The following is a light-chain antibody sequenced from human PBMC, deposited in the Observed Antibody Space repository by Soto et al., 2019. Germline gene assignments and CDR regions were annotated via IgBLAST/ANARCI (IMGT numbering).Light chain of an antibody. CDR2: GAP. J-gene: IGKJ4*01. V-gene: IGKV3-20*01. Sequence: EIVLTQSPGTLSLSPGERATLSCRASQSVTSSYLAWYQQKPGQAPRLLISGAPSRATGITDRFSGSGSGTDFTLTISRLEPEDFAVYYCQQYSTSRITFGGGTKVEIQ. CDR3: QQYSTSRIT. CDR1: QSVTSSY.